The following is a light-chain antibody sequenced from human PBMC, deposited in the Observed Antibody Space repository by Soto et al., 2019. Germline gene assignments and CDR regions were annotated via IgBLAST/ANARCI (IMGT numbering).Light chain of an antibody. J-gene: IGKJ2*01. Sequence: EIVLTQSPGTLSLYPGERATLSCRASQTIISNYLAWYQQRPGQAPRLLIYGASRGATGIPDRFSGGGSGTDFTLTINGLEPEDFAVYYCQQYGSSPYTFGQGTKVDIK. CDR2: GAS. V-gene: IGKV3-20*01. CDR1: QTIISNY. CDR3: QQYGSSPYT.